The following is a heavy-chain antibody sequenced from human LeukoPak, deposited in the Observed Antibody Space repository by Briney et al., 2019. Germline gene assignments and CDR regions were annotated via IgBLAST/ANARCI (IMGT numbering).Heavy chain of an antibody. D-gene: IGHD3-22*01. J-gene: IGHJ4*02. Sequence: KTGGSLRLSCAASGFTFSNAWMSWVRQAPGKGLEWVGRIKSKTDGGTTDYAAPVKGRFTISRDDSKNTLYLQMNSLKTEDTAVYYCTTDFYYDSSGYSWYFDYWGQGTLVTVSS. CDR3: TTDFYYDSSGYSWYFDY. V-gene: IGHV3-15*01. CDR1: GFTFSNAW. CDR2: IKSKTDGGTT.